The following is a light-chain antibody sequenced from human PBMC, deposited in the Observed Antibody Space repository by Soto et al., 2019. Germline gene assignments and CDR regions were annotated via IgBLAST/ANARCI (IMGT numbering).Light chain of an antibody. V-gene: IGKV3-15*01. CDR3: QQYNTWPRYT. CDR2: GAS. J-gene: IGKJ2*01. CDR1: QSVSSN. Sequence: EIVMTQSPATLSVSPGERATLSCRASQSVSSNLAWYQQKPGQAPRLLIYGASTRATGIPARFSGSGSGTEFTLTISSLQSEDFAVYYCQQYNTWPRYTFGQGTKVDIK.